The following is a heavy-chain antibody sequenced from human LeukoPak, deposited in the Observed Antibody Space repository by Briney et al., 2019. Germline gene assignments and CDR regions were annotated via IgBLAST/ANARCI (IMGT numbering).Heavy chain of an antibody. Sequence: ASVKVSCKVSGYALTELSMHWVRQAPGKGLEWMGGSDPEDGETIYAQKFQGRVTMTEDTSTDTAYMELSSLRSEDTAVYYCATLVSRQLLSGLANWFDPWGQGTLVTVSS. V-gene: IGHV1-24*01. CDR1: GYALTELS. CDR2: SDPEDGET. D-gene: IGHD2-2*01. CDR3: ATLVSRQLLSGLANWFDP. J-gene: IGHJ5*02.